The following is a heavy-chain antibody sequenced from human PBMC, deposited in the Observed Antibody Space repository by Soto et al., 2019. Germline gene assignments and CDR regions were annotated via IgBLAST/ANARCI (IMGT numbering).Heavy chain of an antibody. V-gene: IGHV3-74*01. CDR3: ARDGEGF. Sequence: EVQSVESGGGLVQPGGSLRLSCVASGFTFSSNWMHWVRRVPGRGLVWVSRINTDSSEIDYADSVKGRFTVSRDNARNTLWLQMNSLRAEDTAVYYCARDGEGFWGQGTLVTVSS. CDR2: INTDSSEI. CDR1: GFTFSSNW. D-gene: IGHD2-21*01. J-gene: IGHJ4*02.